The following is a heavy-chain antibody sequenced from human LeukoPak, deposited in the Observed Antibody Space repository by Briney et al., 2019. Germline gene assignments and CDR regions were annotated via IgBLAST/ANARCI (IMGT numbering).Heavy chain of an antibody. CDR2: MNYGGST. V-gene: IGHV4-39*01. D-gene: IGHD2-2*01. Sequence: KPLETLSLTCTVSGGSISNNDYFWGWIRQPPGKGLEWIGSMNYGGSTHDNPSLKSRVTISVDTTKNQVSLKLSSVTAADTAVYYCARRVPGRSGNWFDPWGQGTLVTVSS. CDR3: ARRVPGRSGNWFDP. J-gene: IGHJ5*02. CDR1: GGSISNNDYF.